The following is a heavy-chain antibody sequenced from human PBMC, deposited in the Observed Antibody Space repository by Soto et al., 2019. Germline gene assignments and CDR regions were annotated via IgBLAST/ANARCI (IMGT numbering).Heavy chain of an antibody. CDR3: ARDGYDGSGSPYPAY. V-gene: IGHV4-61*01. D-gene: IGHD3-10*01. CDR2: IYFLGST. CDR1: GYSISSGYY. Sequence: PSETLSLTCAVSGYSISSGYYWGWIRQSPGKGLEWIGYIYFLGSTDYNPSLKSRVTISVDTSKRQFSLRLTSVTAADTAVYYCARDGYDGSGSPYPAYWGPGTQVTVSS. J-gene: IGHJ4*02.